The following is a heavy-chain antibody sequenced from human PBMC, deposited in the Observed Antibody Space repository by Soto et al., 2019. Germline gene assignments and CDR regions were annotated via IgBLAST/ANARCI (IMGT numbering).Heavy chain of an antibody. Sequence: EVPLLESGGRWAPRGVPLRLPCAASRFTFSRYAMSWVRQAPGRGLEWVSAISGSGGSTYYADPVKGRFTISRDNSKNTLYLQMNSLRAEDTAGYYCAKVIAAAGTGYWFDPWGQGTLVTVSS. CDR3: AKVIAAAGTGYWFDP. V-gene: IGHV3-23*01. D-gene: IGHD6-13*01. CDR2: ISGSGGST. CDR1: RFTFSRYA. J-gene: IGHJ5*02.